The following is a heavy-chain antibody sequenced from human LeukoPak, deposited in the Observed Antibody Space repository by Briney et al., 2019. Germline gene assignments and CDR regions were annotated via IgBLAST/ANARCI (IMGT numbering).Heavy chain of an antibody. Sequence: ASVKVSCKASGYTFTGYYMHWVRQAPRQGLEGMGWINPNSGGTNYAQNFQGRVTMTRDTSNSTVYMELSRLRSDDTAVYYCASGVVPAAPLLPWGQGTLVTVSS. D-gene: IGHD2-2*01. V-gene: IGHV1-2*02. CDR1: GYTFTGYY. J-gene: IGHJ5*02. CDR2: INPNSGGT. CDR3: ASGVVPAAPLLP.